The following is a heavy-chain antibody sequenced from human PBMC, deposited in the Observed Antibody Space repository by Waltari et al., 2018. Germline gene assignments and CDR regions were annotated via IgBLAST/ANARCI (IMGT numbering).Heavy chain of an antibody. CDR3: AREGGSSSWYDWFDP. Sequence: QVQLQESGPGLVKPSETLSLTCTVSGGSISSYYWSWIRQPAGKGLEWIGRIYTSGSTNHNPSLKSRVTMSVDTSKNQFSLKLSSVTAADTAVYYCAREGGSSSWYDWFDPWGQGTLVTVSS. CDR1: GGSISSYY. V-gene: IGHV4-4*07. CDR2: IYTSGST. J-gene: IGHJ5*02. D-gene: IGHD6-13*01.